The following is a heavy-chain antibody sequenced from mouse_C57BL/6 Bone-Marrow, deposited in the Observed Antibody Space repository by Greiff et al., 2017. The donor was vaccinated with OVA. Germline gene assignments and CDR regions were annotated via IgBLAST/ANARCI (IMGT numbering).Heavy chain of an antibody. CDR3: SEDSEVDYCASSISTAFDY. J-gene: IGHJ2*01. CDR2: VQGLECNG. Sequence: QVQLQQSGPGLARPGASVKISCQASYTFSRRVHFAIRDTNYWMQWVKQRPVQGLECNGDIYPGIGGTNYNQKFKGKDTLTADKSSSTTYMQLSSMTSEDSEVDYCASSISTAFDYWGQGTTLTVSS. V-gene: IGHV1-87*01. CDR1: YTFSRRVH. D-gene: IGHD1-2*01.